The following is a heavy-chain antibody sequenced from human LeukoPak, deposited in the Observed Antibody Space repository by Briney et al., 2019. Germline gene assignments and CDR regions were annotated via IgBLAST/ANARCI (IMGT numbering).Heavy chain of an antibody. CDR3: ARTTITMVRGSNWFDP. Sequence: PSETLSLTCTVSGGSISSGSYYWSWIRQPAGKGLEWIGRIYTSGSTNYNPSLKSRVTISVDTSKSQFSLKLSSVTAADTAVYYCARTTITMVRGSNWFDPWGLGTLVTVSS. CDR2: IYTSGST. CDR1: GGSISSGSYY. J-gene: IGHJ5*02. V-gene: IGHV4-61*02. D-gene: IGHD3-10*01.